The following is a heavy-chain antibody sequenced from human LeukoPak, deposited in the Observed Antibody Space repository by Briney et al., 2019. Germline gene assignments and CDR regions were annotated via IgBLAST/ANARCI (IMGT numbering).Heavy chain of an antibody. CDR2: IDQNGSEK. V-gene: IGHV3-7*05. J-gene: IGHJ4*02. Sequence: GGSLRLSCAASGFTVSTNYMSWVRQAPGKGLEWVANIDQNGSEKYFVDSVKGRFTISRDNAKNSLYLQMNSLRAEDTAVYYCVTGVYYFDYWGQGTLVTVSS. D-gene: IGHD3-10*01. CDR3: VTGVYYFDY. CDR1: GFTVSTNY.